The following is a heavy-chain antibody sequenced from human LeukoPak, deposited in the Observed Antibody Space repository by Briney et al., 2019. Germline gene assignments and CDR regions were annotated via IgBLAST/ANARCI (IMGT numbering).Heavy chain of an antibody. D-gene: IGHD2-2*01. Sequence: ASVKVSCKASGYTFTNYYIHWVRQAPGQGLECMGIINPSGGSTSYAQKFQGRVTMTRDTSTSTVYMELSSLRSEDTAVYYCARDGFPLRDIVVVPAAMFGYYYYYMDVWGKGTTVTISS. J-gene: IGHJ6*03. V-gene: IGHV1-46*01. CDR1: GYTFTNYY. CDR3: ARDGFPLRDIVVVPAAMFGYYYYYMDV. CDR2: INPSGGST.